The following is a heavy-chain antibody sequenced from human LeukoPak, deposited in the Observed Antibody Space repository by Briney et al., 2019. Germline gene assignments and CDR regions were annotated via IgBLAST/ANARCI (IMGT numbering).Heavy chain of an antibody. V-gene: IGHV3-21*01. CDR1: GFTFSSYS. D-gene: IGHD1-26*01. J-gene: IGHJ4*02. Sequence: GGSLRLSCAASGFTFSSYSMNWARQAPGKGLEWVSSISGGSEYIYYADSVKGRFTISRDNAKNSLFLQMNSLRAEDSALYYCARFETGRYTQPFDHWGQGTLVTVSS. CDR2: ISGGSEYI. CDR3: ARFETGRYTQPFDH.